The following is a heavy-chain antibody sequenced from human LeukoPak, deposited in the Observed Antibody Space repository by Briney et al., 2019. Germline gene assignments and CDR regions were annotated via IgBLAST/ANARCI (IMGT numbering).Heavy chain of an antibody. V-gene: IGHV1-46*01. D-gene: IGHD6-13*01. CDR3: ARDSGMKQQLDYFDY. J-gene: IGHJ4*02. CDR2: INPSGGST. CDR1: GYTFTSYY. Sequence: GASVKVSCKASGYTFTSYYMHWVRQAPAQGLEGMGIINPSGGSTSYTQKFQGRVAMTRDTSTSTVYMELSSLRSEDTAVYYCARDSGMKQQLDYFDYWGQGTLGTVSS.